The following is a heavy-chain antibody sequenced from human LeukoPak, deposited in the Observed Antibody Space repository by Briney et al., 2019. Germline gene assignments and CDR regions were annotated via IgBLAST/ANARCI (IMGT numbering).Heavy chain of an antibody. Sequence: PGGSLRLSCAVSRFTFSSYDMQGVRQAPGKGREGVAVISWEGSDIYYADYVKGRFTISRDNSKNTLYLQMNSLRAEDTAVYYCARDVLRYFGWLLPDGGDYWGQGTLVTVSS. D-gene: IGHD3-9*01. CDR3: ARDVLRYFGWLLPDGGDY. J-gene: IGHJ4*02. CDR1: RFTFSSYD. CDR2: ISWEGSDI. V-gene: IGHV3-30*01.